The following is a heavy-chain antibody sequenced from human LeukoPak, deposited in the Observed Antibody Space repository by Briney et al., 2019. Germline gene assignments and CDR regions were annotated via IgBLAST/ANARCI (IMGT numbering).Heavy chain of an antibody. D-gene: IGHD1-26*01. CDR3: ARDFTTWGYSGLFDY. J-gene: IGHJ4*02. CDR2: ISSSNSYT. CDR1: GFIFSDYY. V-gene: IGHV3-11*06. Sequence: GGSLRLSCAASGFIFSDYYMSWIRQAPGKGLEWASYISSSNSYTNYADSVKGRFTISRDNAKKSLYLEMNSLRAEDTAVYYCARDFTTWGYSGLFDYWGQGTLVTVSS.